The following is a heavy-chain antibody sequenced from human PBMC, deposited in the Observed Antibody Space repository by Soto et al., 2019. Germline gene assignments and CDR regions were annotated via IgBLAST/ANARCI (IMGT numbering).Heavy chain of an antibody. Sequence: GGSLRLYCAASGLTFSSYSMNWVRQAPGKGLEWVSSISSSSSYIYYADSVKGRFTISRDNAKNSLYLQMNSLRAEDTAVYYCARDQRSWPVDYWGQGTLVTVS. CDR1: GLTFSSYS. J-gene: IGHJ4*02. CDR2: ISSSSSYI. CDR3: ARDQRSWPVDY. V-gene: IGHV3-21*01. D-gene: IGHD6-13*01.